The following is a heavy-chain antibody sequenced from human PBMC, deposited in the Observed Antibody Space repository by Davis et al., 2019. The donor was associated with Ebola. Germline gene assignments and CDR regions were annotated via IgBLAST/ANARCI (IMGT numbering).Heavy chain of an antibody. D-gene: IGHD2-15*01. V-gene: IGHV4-59*12. J-gene: IGHJ4*02. CDR2: IYYSGST. CDR3: ARLYCSGGSCSLDY. CDR1: GGSISSYY. Sequence: PSETLSLTCTVSGGSISSYYWSWIRQPPGKGLEWIGYIYYSGSTNYNPSLKSRVTISVDTSKNQFSLKLSSVTAADTAVYYCARLYCSGGSCSLDYWGQGTLVTVS.